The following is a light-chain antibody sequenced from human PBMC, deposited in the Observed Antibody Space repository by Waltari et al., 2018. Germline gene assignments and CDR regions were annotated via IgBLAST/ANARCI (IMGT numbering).Light chain of an antibody. J-gene: IGLJ1*01. CDR3: CSYAGTITPYV. CDR1: SSDFGSYNL. CDR2: EAN. Sequence: QSALTQPASVSGSPGQSVTIPCTGTSSDFGSYNLVSWYQHHPGKAPKLMIYEANKRSSGVSNRFSGYKSGITASLTISGLQAEDEADYYCCSYAGTITPYVFGSGTKVTVL. V-gene: IGLV2-23*01.